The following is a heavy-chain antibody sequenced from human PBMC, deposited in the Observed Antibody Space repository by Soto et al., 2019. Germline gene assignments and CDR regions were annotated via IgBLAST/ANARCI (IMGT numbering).Heavy chain of an antibody. D-gene: IGHD2-15*01. Sequence: EVQLVESGGGLVQPGGSLRLSCAASGFTVSSNYMSWVRQAPGKGLEWVSVIYSGGSTYYADSVKGRFTISRHNSKNTLYRQMNSLRAEDTAVYYCAREGCSGGSCYSDYWGQGTLVTVSS. CDR1: GFTVSSNY. CDR2: IYSGGST. V-gene: IGHV3-53*04. J-gene: IGHJ4*02. CDR3: AREGCSGGSCYSDY.